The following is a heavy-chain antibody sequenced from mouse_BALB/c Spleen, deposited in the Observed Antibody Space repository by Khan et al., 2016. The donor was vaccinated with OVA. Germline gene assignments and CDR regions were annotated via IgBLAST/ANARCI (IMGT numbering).Heavy chain of an antibody. V-gene: IGHV2-3*01. CDR1: GLSLTNYG. J-gene: IGHJ3*01. Sequence: QVQLKESGPGLVAPSQSLSITCTVSGLSLTNYGISWIRQPPGKGLEWLGVIWGDGSTNYHSALISRLSLNKDNSKRQVFLKLNSLQTDDTDTYYCAIIYYGYDWFTYWGQGTLVTVSA. CDR2: IWGDGST. CDR3: AIIYYGYDWFTY. D-gene: IGHD2-2*01.